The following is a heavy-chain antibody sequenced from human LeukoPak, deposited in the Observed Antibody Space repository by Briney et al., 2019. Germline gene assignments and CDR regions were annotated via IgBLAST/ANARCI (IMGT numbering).Heavy chain of an antibody. D-gene: IGHD5-12*01. CDR1: GFTFSSYW. CDR3: ARVGSGYDNRFDY. V-gene: IGHV3-7*01. J-gene: IGHJ4*02. CDR2: IKQDGSEK. Sequence: PGGSLRLSCAASGFTFSSYWMSWVRQAPGKGLEWVANIKQDGSEKYYVDSVKGRFTISRDNAKNSLYLQMNSLRAEDTAVYYCARVGSGYDNRFDYWGQGTLVTVSS.